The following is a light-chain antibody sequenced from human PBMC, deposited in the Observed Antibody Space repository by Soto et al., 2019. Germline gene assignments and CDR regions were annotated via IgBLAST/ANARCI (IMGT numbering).Light chain of an antibody. CDR2: GAS. CDR3: QQYGSSLGWT. Sequence: EIVLTQSPGTLSLSPGERATLSCRASQSVSSSYLAWYQQQPGQAPRLLIFGASSRSTGSPDRFSGSGSWTDFTPPISRLEPEDFAVYYCQQYGSSLGWTFGQGTKVEIK. J-gene: IGKJ1*01. CDR1: QSVSSSY. V-gene: IGKV3-20*01.